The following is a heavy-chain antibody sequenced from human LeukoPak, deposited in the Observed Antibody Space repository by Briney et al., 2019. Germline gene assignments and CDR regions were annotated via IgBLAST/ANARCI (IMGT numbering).Heavy chain of an antibody. D-gene: IGHD1-7*01. CDR2: ISYDGSNK. CDR3: AKDRYNWNYGRFIDY. CDR1: GFTFSSYG. Sequence: QPGGSLRLSCAASGFTFSSYGMHWVRQAPGKGLEWVAFISYDGSNKYYADSVKGRFTISRGNSKNTLYLQMNSLRAEDTAVYYCAKDRYNWNYGRFIDYWGQGTLVTVSS. J-gene: IGHJ4*02. V-gene: IGHV3-30*18.